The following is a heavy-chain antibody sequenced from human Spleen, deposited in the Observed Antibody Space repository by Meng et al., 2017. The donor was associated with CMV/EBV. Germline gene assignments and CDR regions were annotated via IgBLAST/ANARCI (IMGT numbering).Heavy chain of an antibody. CDR1: GFSVSTSGVG. CDR2: IYWDDDK. CDR3: AHRDDILTGRDY. V-gene: IGHV2-5*06. D-gene: IGHD3-9*01. J-gene: IGHJ4*02. Sequence: ESGPTVVKPSQTLTLSWPFSGFSVSTSGVGLGWIRPPPGMALVCLALIYWDDDKRYCPTLRSSLTITKDTSKNQVVLTMTNMDPVDTATYYCAHRDDILTGRDYWGQGTLVTVSS.